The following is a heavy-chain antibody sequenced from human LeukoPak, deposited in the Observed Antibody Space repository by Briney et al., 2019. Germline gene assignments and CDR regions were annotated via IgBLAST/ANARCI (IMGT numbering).Heavy chain of an antibody. Sequence: ASVKVSCKASGYTFTSFHINWVRQATGQGLEWMGWMNPNSGDTACAHKFQGRITMTRSTSITTAYMELSSLRSEDTAVYYCATRRRAGAAPSAFDIWGQGTMVTVSS. D-gene: IGHD7-27*01. J-gene: IGHJ3*02. CDR3: ATRRRAGAAPSAFDI. CDR2: MNPNSGDT. V-gene: IGHV1-8*01. CDR1: GYTFTSFH.